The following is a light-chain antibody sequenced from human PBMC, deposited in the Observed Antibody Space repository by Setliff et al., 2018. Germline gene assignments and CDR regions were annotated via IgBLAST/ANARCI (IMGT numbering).Light chain of an antibody. V-gene: IGLV7-46*01. CDR2: DTS. Sequence: QAVVTQEPSLTVSPGGTVTLTCGSSSGAVTNGHYPYWFQQRPGQAPTTLIYDTSNKYSWTPARFSGSLLGGKAALTLSGAQPEDEADYFCFLSCYGTVVFGGGTKVTVL. CDR1: SGAVTNGHY. J-gene: IGLJ2*01. CDR3: FLSCYGTVV.